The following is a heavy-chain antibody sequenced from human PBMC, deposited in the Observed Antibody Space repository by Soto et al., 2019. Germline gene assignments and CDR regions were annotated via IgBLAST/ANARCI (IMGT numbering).Heavy chain of an antibody. V-gene: IGHV4-4*07. J-gene: IGHJ4*02. Sequence: TLSLACAVSGGSMISYYWSWIRQPAGKGLEWIGRIYPSGSTNYNPSLKIRVTLSVDTSINQFSLKLNSVTAADTAVYYCARGSIAPDFWGQGTMVTVSS. D-gene: IGHD6-6*01. CDR2: IYPSGST. CDR1: GGSMISYY. CDR3: ARGSIAPDF.